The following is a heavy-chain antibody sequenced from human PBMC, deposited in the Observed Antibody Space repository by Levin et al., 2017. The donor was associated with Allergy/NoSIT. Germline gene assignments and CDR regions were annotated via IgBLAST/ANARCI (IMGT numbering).Heavy chain of an antibody. Sequence: GESLKISCAGSGFTFSSYAMNWVRQAPGKGLEWVSTISGSGGATYYADSVKGRFTISRDNSKNTLYLQMNSLRAEDTAVYYCAKEVAYYGMDVWGQGTTVTVSS. D-gene: IGHD2-15*01. CDR2: ISGSGGAT. CDR1: GFTFSSYA. J-gene: IGHJ6*02. CDR3: AKEVAYYGMDV. V-gene: IGHV3-23*01.